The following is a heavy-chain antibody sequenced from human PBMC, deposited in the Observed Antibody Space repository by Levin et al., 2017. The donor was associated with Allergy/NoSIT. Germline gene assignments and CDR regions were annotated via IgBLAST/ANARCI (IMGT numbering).Heavy chain of an antibody. CDR1: GFTFSSYG. CDR2: ISYDGSNK. J-gene: IGHJ4*02. CDR3: AKDLFQAMVRGVIDY. Sequence: PGGSLRLSCAASGFTFSSYGMHWVRQAPGKGLEWLTIISYDGSNKYYADSVEGRFTISRDNSKNTLYLQMNSLRTEDTAVYYCAKDLFQAMVRGVIDYWGQGILVTVSS. D-gene: IGHD3-10*01. V-gene: IGHV3-30*18.